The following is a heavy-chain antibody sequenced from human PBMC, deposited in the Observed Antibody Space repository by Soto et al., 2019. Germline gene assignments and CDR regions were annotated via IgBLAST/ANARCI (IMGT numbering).Heavy chain of an antibody. CDR3: ARVHVMVVAGSTFDY. Sequence: PWETLSLTCTVSGDSISSGSYWGWIRQPPGEGPEWIASIYHGGTTFYNPSLKSRISISVDTSKNQFSLRLTSVTAADTATYYCARVHVMVVAGSTFDYWGRGTLVTVSS. V-gene: IGHV4-38-2*02. D-gene: IGHD6-19*01. J-gene: IGHJ4*03. CDR2: IYHGGTT. CDR1: GDSISSGSY.